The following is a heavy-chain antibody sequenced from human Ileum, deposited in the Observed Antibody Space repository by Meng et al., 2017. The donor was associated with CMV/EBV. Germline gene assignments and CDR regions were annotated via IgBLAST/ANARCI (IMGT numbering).Heavy chain of an antibody. CDR2: INTNTGNP. Sequence: SCKASGYPFTTNNLIWVRQAPGQGPEWMGWINTNTGNPTYARDLTGRFVFSSDTSVSTAYLQISSLKAEDTAVYYCARDGLNERYFDYWGQGTLVTVSS. J-gene: IGHJ4*02. CDR1: GYPFTTNN. CDR3: ARDGLNERYFDY. V-gene: IGHV7-4-1*02.